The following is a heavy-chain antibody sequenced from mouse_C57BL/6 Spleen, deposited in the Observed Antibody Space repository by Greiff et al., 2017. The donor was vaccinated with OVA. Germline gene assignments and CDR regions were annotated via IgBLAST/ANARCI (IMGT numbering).Heavy chain of an antibody. J-gene: IGHJ2*01. CDR1: GFTFSSYG. V-gene: IGHV5-6*01. D-gene: IGHD1-1*01. CDR3: ARHGGSSSFDY. CDR2: ISSGGSYT. Sequence: DVHLVESGGDLVKPGGSLKLSCAASGFTFSSYGMSWVRQTPDKRLEWVATISSGGSYTYYPDSVKGRFTISRDNAKNTLYLQMSSLKSEDTAMYYCARHGGSSSFDYWGQGTTLTVSS.